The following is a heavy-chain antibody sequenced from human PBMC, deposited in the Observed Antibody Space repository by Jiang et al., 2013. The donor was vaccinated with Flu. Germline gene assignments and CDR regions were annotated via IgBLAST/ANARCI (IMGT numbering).Heavy chain of an antibody. D-gene: IGHD1-26*01. J-gene: IGHJ6*04. CDR3: ARDKEQTVGGATFYYYGMDV. Sequence: YAQKFQGRVTMTRDTSTSTVYMELSSLRSEDTAVYYCARDKEQTVGGATFYYYGMDVWGKGTTVTVSS. V-gene: IGHV1-46*01.